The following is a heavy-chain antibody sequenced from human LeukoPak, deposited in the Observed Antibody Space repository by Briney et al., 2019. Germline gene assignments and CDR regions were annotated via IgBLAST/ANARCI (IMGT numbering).Heavy chain of an antibody. Sequence: GGSLRLSCAASGFTFSNYAMSWVRQAPGEGLEWVSAIVGSGGSTYYADSVKGRFTISRDNPKNTLYLQMNSLRAEDTAVYYCAKWGDYDILTGYYDSDYWGQGTLVTVSS. D-gene: IGHD3-9*01. CDR3: AKWGDYDILTGYYDSDY. V-gene: IGHV3-23*01. CDR1: GFTFSNYA. CDR2: IVGSGGST. J-gene: IGHJ4*02.